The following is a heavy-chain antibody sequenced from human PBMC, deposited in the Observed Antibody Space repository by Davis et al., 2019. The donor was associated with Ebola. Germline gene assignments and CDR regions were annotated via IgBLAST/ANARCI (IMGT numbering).Heavy chain of an antibody. CDR3: ARDDVPGLLDS. V-gene: IGHV4-59*08. Sequence: SETLSLTCTVSGGSTNAHYWSWIRQSPGKGLEWIGNIYDNGSTNYNPSLKSRVTMSVDTSKNQFSLTLTSMTVADSVVYYCARDDVPGLLDSWGLGARVIVSS. CDR1: GGSTNAHY. CDR2: IYDNGST. J-gene: IGHJ4*02. D-gene: IGHD3-10*02.